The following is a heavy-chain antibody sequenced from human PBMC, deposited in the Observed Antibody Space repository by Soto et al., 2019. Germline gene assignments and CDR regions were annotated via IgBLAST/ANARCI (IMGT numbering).Heavy chain of an antibody. J-gene: IGHJ6*02. Sequence: SETLSLTCTGSGGSISSSSYYVGWIRQPPGKGLEWIGSIYYSGSTYYNPSLKSRVTIPVDTSKNQFSLKLSSVTAADTAVYYCRVWDGDASFYYYYGMDVWGQGTTVT. CDR2: IYYSGST. V-gene: IGHV4-39*01. D-gene: IGHD4-17*01. CDR3: RVWDGDASFYYYYGMDV. CDR1: GGSISSSSYY.